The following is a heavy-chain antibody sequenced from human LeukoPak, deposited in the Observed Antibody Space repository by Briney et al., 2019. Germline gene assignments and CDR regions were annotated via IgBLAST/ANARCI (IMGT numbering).Heavy chain of an antibody. CDR2: IYYSGST. D-gene: IGHD1-26*01. J-gene: IGHJ4*02. CDR3: GTSRERLNYFDY. V-gene: IGHV4-59*01. CDR1: GVSISTFD. Sequence: SETLSLTCTASGVSISTFDWSWVRQPPGKGLEWIGYIYYSGSTNYNPSLKSRVTISVDTSNNQLSLKLNSLSAAGTSANDYGTSRERLNYFDYWGQGTLVTVSS.